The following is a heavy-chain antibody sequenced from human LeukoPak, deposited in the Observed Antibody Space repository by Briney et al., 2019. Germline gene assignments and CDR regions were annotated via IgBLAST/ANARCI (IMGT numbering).Heavy chain of an antibody. Sequence: SETLSLTCTVSGASISIYSWSWIRQPPGRGLEWIGDFYYSGSTNYNPSLKSRVTISVDTSKNQFSLNLGSVTAADTAVYYCARSWQEVGTFDYWGQGTLVTVSS. V-gene: IGHV4-59*01. CDR2: FYYSGST. CDR1: GASISIYS. D-gene: IGHD4-23*01. CDR3: ARSWQEVGTFDY. J-gene: IGHJ4*02.